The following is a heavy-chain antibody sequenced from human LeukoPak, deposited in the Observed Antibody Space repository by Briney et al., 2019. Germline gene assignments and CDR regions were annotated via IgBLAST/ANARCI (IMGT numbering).Heavy chain of an antibody. Sequence: GGSLRLSCAASGFTFSDYYMSWIRQAPGKGLECVSYISSRTTSHTKYADSVKGRFTISRANAKNSLYLQMNSLRAEDTAVYYCARVKGDSCVDYWGQGTVVTVSS. CDR1: GFTFSDYY. CDR2: ISSRTTSHT. CDR3: ARVKGDSCVDY. D-gene: IGHD2-21*02. V-gene: IGHV3-11*06. J-gene: IGHJ4*02.